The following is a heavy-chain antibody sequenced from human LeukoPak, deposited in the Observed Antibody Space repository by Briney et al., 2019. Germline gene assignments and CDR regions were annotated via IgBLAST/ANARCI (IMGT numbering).Heavy chain of an antibody. V-gene: IGHV1-2*02. D-gene: IGHD3-10*01. J-gene: IGHJ5*02. CDR1: GYTFTDYY. CDR2: INPNSGGT. CDR3: ARVQFPGEFDP. Sequence: ASVKVSCKASGYTFTDYYMHWVRQAPGQGLEWMGWINPNSGGTNYAQKFQGRVTMTRDTSISTVYMELSSLRSEDTAVYYCARVQFPGEFDPWGQGTLVTVSS.